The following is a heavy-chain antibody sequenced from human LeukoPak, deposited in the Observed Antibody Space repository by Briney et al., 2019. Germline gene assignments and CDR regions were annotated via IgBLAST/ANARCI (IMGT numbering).Heavy chain of an antibody. CDR1: GFSFSTNP. J-gene: IGHJ3*02. D-gene: IGHD3-10*01. V-gene: IGHV3-23*01. CDR3: VKEHVDRAFTRSFEI. CDR2: ISPDKT. Sequence: PGGSLRLSCAASGFSFSTNPMSWVRQAPGKGLEWVSAISPDKTYYADSVKGRLTISRDNYKNTVDLQFSSPRAEDTAKYYCVKEHVDRAFTRSFEIWGQGTVVTVPS.